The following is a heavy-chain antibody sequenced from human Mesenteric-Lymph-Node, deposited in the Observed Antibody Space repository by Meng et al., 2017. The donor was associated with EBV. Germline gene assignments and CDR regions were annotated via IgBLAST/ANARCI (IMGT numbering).Heavy chain of an antibody. Sequence: QVQLVESGAGVKKPGASVKVSCKTSGYTFMTYGVTWVRQSPGQGLEWMGWTSAHNGNPTYAQKFQGRVIMTADASTSTAYLELTSLRSGDTAFYYCIRGSGFYHTSGLWGQGTLVTVSS. CDR2: TSAHNGNP. V-gene: IGHV1-18*01. D-gene: IGHD3-10*01. J-gene: IGHJ1*01. CDR3: IRGSGFYHTSGL. CDR1: GYTFMTYG.